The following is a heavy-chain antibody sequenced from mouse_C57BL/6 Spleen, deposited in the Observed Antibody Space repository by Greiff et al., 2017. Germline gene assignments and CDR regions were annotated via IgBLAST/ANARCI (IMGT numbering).Heavy chain of an antibody. V-gene: IGHV5-6*01. CDR1: GFTFSSYG. D-gene: IGHD2-5*01. Sequence: VQLQQSGGDLVKPGGSLKLSCAASGFTFSSYGMSWVRQTPDQRLEWVATISSGGGYTYYPDSVKGRLTISRDNAKNTLYLQMSSLKSEDTAMYYCARRDSNSSWFAYWGQGTLVTVSA. CDR2: ISSGGGYT. J-gene: IGHJ3*01. CDR3: ARRDSNSSWFAY.